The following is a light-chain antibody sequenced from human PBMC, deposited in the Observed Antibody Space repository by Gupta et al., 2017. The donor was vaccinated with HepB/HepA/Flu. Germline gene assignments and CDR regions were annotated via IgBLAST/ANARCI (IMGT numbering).Light chain of an antibody. CDR1: SSDVGTYNL. CDR2: EVN. J-gene: IGLJ2*01. CDR3: CSYASANTLI. V-gene: IGLV2-23*02. Sequence: QSALTQPASVSGSPGQSITISCTRTSSDVGTYNLVSWYQHHPGKAPNLLIYEVNRRPSGVSNHFSCSKSGNTASLTISGLQAEDEDNYYCCSYASANTLIFGGGTKLTVL.